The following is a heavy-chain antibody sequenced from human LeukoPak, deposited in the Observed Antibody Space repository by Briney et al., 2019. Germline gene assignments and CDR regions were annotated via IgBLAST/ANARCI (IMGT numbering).Heavy chain of an antibody. V-gene: IGHV4-59*08. CDR1: DDSIKSHF. CDR3: ARQGDPTYYYDSSGYSPFDY. CDR2: VFYSGST. Sequence: SETLSLTCTVSDDSIKSHFWTWIRQSPGKGLEWIGYVFYSGSTSYNPSLRSRLTMSVDTSKSQFSLNLNSVTTADTAVYYCARQGDPTYYYDSSGYSPFDYWGQGTLVTVSS. D-gene: IGHD3-22*01. J-gene: IGHJ4*02.